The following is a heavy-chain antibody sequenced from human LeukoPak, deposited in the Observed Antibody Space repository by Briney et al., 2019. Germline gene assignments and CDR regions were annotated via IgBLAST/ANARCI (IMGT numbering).Heavy chain of an antibody. D-gene: IGHD4-11*01. CDR1: GFTFRSYV. V-gene: IGHV3-48*03. J-gene: IGHJ4*02. Sequence: GGSLRLSCAASGFTFRSYVMNWVRQAPGKGLEWVSYISSSGSTIYYADSVKGRFTISRDNANNSLYLQINSLRVEDTAVYYCARDGDHSEVAYFDYWGRGTLVTVSS. CDR2: ISSSGSTI. CDR3: ARDGDHSEVAYFDY.